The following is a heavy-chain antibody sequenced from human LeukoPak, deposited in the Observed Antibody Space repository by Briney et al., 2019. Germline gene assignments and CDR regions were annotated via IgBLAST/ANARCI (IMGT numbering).Heavy chain of an antibody. V-gene: IGHV1-69*13. J-gene: IGHJ4*02. CDR3: ARDQGSYEQPLHDY. CDR1: GGTFRSYG. D-gene: IGHD3-10*01. CDR2: IIPIFGTT. Sequence: ASVKVSCKASGGTFRSYGINWVRQAPGQGLEWMGGIIPIFGTTNYAQRLQGRVTITADESTKTAYMELSSLRSEDTAVYYCARDQGSYEQPLHDYWGQGTLVTVSS.